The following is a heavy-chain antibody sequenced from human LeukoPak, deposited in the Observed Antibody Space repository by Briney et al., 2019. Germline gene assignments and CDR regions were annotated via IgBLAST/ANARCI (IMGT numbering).Heavy chain of an antibody. J-gene: IGHJ4*02. D-gene: IGHD3-22*01. CDR1: GGSISSSSYY. CDR2: IYYSGST. CDR3: ARGSDYYDSSGYFDY. Sequence: SETLSLTCTVSGGSISSSSYYWGWIRQPPGKGLEWIGSIYYSGSTYYNPSLKSQVTISVDTSKNQFSLKLSSVTAADTAVYYCARGSDYYDSSGYFDYWGQGTLVTVSS. V-gene: IGHV4-39*07.